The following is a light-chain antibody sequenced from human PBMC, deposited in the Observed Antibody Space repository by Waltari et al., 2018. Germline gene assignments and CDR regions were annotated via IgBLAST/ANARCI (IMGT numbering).Light chain of an antibody. V-gene: IGLV2-14*01. CDR2: DGS. CDR3: SSYTSSSTYV. CDR1: SSDGGGYNY. J-gene: IGLJ1*01. Sequence: QSALTQPASVSGSPGQTITISCTGTSSDGGGYNYVPWYQQPPGKAPKLMFYDGSKRSSGVSNPFSCSKSGNTAYLSISGLQAEDEADYYCSSYTSSSTYVFGTGTKVTFL.